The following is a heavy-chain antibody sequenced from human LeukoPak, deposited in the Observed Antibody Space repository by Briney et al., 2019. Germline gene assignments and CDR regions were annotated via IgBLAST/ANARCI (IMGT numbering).Heavy chain of an antibody. CDR3: ARAGTSRYYFYHYMDV. CDR2: IYYSGST. Sequence: SETLSLTCTVSGGSINSYYWNWIRQPPGKGLEWIGYIYYSGSTDYNPSIKSRVSISIETSKNQFSLKLSSVTAADTAVYYCARAGTSRYYFYHYMDVWGRGTTVTVS. CDR1: GGSINSYY. J-gene: IGHJ6*03. V-gene: IGHV4-59*01. D-gene: IGHD1-7*01.